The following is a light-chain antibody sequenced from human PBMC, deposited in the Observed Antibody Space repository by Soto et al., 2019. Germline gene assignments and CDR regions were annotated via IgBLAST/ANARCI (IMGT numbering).Light chain of an antibody. Sequence: EIVLTQSPATLSLSPGERATLSFRASQSVSSYLAWYQQKPGQAPRILIYGASSRDTGIPDRFSGIWSGTDFTLTISRLEPEDFSVYHCQQYGSSPRTFGQGTKVDI. CDR2: GAS. CDR1: QSVSSY. CDR3: QQYGSSPRT. J-gene: IGKJ1*01. V-gene: IGKV3-20*01.